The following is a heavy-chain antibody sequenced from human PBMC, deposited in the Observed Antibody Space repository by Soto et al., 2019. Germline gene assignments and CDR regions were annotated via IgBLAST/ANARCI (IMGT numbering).Heavy chain of an antibody. CDR1: GGSISSYC. J-gene: IGHJ5*02. Sequence: SETLSLTCTVSGGSISSYCWSWIRQPPGKGLEWIGYIYYSGTTGYNPSLKSRVTISVDTSKNQFSLKLSSVTAADTAVYYCVRGKDWFDPWGQGTLVSVSS. V-gene: IGHV4-59*08. CDR2: IYYSGTT. CDR3: VRGKDWFDP.